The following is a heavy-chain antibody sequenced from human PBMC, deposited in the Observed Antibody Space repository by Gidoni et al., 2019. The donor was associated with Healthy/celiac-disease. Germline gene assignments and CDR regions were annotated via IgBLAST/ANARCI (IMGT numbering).Heavy chain of an antibody. V-gene: IGHV4-39*01. J-gene: IGHJ4*02. CDR2: IYYSGCT. D-gene: IGHD1-26*01. CDR1: GGSISSSSYY. Sequence: QLQLQASGPGLVKPSETLSLTCSVSGGSISSSSYYWGWIRQPPGKGLEWIGSIYYSGCTYYNPSLKSRVTISVDTSKNQFSLKLSSVTAADTAVYYCARHGIEWVGATPYFDYWGQGTLVTVSS. CDR3: ARHGIEWVGATPYFDY.